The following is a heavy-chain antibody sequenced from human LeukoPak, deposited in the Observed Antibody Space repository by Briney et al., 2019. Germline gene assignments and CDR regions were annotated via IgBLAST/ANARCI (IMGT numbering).Heavy chain of an antibody. Sequence: PSGTLSLTCTVSGGSITGSFWSWVRQPAGQGLEYIGRVYSSGSTHYNPSLKSRVTVSVDTSRNQFSLKLSSVTAADTAVYYCARVGLSGGQQLVLDYWGQGTLVTVSS. D-gene: IGHD6-13*01. CDR3: ARVGLSGGQQLVLDY. CDR1: GGSITGSF. CDR2: VYSSGST. J-gene: IGHJ4*02. V-gene: IGHV4-4*07.